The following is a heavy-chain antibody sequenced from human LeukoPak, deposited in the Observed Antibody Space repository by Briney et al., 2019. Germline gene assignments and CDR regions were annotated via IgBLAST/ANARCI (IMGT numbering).Heavy chain of an antibody. CDR1: GGSISSYY. CDR2: IYYSGST. V-gene: IGHV4-59*08. Sequence: SETLSLTCAVSGGSISSYYWSWIRQPPGKGLEWIGYIYYSGSTNSNPSLKSRVTISVDTSKNQFSLKLSSVTAADTAVYYCARLNGFSLSFNPQDAFDIWGQGTMVTVSS. J-gene: IGHJ3*02. CDR3: ARLNGFSLSFNPQDAFDI. D-gene: IGHD2/OR15-2a*01.